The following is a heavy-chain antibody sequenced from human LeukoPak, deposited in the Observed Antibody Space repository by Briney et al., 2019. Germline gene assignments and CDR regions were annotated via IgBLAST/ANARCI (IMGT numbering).Heavy chain of an antibody. D-gene: IGHD3-22*01. CDR2: ISSSDSTI. Sequence: NPGGSLRLSCAASGFTFSDYYMSWIRQAPGKGLEWVSYISSSDSTIYYADSVKGRFTISRDNAKNSLYLQMNSLRAEDTAVYYCARDPYYYDSSGYYYDYWGQGTLVTVSS. CDR3: ARDPYYYDSSGYYYDY. V-gene: IGHV3-11*01. J-gene: IGHJ4*02. CDR1: GFTFSDYY.